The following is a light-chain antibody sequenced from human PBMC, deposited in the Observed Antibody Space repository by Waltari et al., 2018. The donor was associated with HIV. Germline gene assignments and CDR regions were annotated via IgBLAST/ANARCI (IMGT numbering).Light chain of an antibody. Sequence: QSALTQPASVSGSPGQSITISCTGSDSDIGASDYVSWYQKYPDRAPRLLIYEVKMRPSGVSSRFSGSKSANTASLTISGLQLEDEAEFYCASFSRGLTLVVFGGGTHVTVL. CDR2: EVK. J-gene: IGLJ2*01. V-gene: IGLV2-14*01. CDR1: DSDIGASDY. CDR3: ASFSRGLTLVV.